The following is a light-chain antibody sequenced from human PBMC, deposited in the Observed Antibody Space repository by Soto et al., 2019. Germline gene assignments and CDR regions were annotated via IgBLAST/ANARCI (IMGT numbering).Light chain of an antibody. J-gene: IGLJ1*01. V-gene: IGLV1-44*01. CDR3: AAWDDTLNIYV. CDR2: TNN. Sequence: QSVLTQPPSVSGTPGQRVTISCFGSSSNIGTNTVNWYQQLSGTAPKLLIYTNNQRPSGVPDRFSGSKSGTSASLAISGLQSEDELDYYCAAWDDTLNIYVFGTGTKVTVL. CDR1: SSNIGTNT.